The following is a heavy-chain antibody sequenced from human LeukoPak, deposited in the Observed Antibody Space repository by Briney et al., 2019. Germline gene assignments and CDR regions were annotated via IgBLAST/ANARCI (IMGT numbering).Heavy chain of an antibody. V-gene: IGHV3-53*01. CDR1: GFTVSSNY. D-gene: IGHD3/OR15-3a*01. Sequence: GGSLSLYSAASGFTVSSNYRSWLRQAPGKELEWISVIYSGVSTYYADSVKGRFTISRDNSKNTLYLQMNSLRAEDTAVYYCVVVGSTAGRTGYPYYYYGMDVWGKGTTVTVSS. CDR3: VVVGSTAGRTGYPYYYYGMDV. CDR2: IYSGVST. J-gene: IGHJ6*04.